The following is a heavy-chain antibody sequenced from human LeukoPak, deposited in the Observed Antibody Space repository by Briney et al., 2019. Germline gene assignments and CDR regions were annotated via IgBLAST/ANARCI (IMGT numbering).Heavy chain of an antibody. Sequence: PGGSLRLSCAASGFTFDDYAMHWVRQAPGKGLEWVSGISWNSGSIGYADSVKGRFTISRVNAKNSLYLQMNSLRAEDTAVYYCAKDPSYDSSGYYYGDYWGQGTLVTVSS. CDR1: GFTFDDYA. CDR3: AKDPSYDSSGYYYGDY. CDR2: ISWNSGSI. V-gene: IGHV3-9*01. D-gene: IGHD3-22*01. J-gene: IGHJ4*02.